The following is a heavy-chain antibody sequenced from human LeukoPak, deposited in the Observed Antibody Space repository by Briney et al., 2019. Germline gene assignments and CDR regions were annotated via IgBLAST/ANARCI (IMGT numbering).Heavy chain of an antibody. CDR2: MNEDGSQK. Sequence: GGSLRLSCAASGFSFSNYWMTWVRQAPGKGLEWVASMNEDGSQKNYGDSVKGRFTISRDNAKNTLYLQMNSLRAEDAAVYYCASLGIAVADPFDYWGQGTLVTVSS. J-gene: IGHJ4*02. CDR1: GFSFSNYW. V-gene: IGHV3-7*01. CDR3: ASLGIAVADPFDY. D-gene: IGHD6-19*01.